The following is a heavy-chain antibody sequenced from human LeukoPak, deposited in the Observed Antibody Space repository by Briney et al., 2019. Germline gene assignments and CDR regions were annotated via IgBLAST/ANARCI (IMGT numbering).Heavy chain of an antibody. CDR3: AKGHYDFRDY. V-gene: IGHV3-23*01. D-gene: IGHD3-3*01. Sequence: GGSLRLSCAASGFTFGTFAFSWVRQAPGKGLEWFSSITGDDSTYYADSVKGRFTISRDTSSNTLYLQMNSLRAEDTALYYCAKGHYDFRDYWGQGTLVTVSS. CDR1: GFTFGTFA. J-gene: IGHJ4*02. CDR2: ITGDDST.